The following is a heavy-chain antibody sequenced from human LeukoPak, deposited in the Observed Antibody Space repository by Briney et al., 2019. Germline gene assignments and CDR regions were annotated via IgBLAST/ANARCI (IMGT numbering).Heavy chain of an antibody. D-gene: IGHD2/OR15-2a*01. CDR1: GGSISSYY. CDR3: ARGSDSTPRGSFDI. V-gene: IGHV4-59*01. CDR2: IYYSGST. J-gene: IGHJ3*02. Sequence: SETLSLTCTVSGGSISSYYWSWIRQPPGKGLEWIGYIYYSGSTNYNPSLKSRVTISVDTSKNQFSLKLSSVTAADTAVYYCARGSDSTPRGSFDIWGQGTMVTVSS.